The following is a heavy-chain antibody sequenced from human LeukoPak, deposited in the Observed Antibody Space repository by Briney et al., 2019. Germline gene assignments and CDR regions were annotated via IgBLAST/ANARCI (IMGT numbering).Heavy chain of an antibody. J-gene: IGHJ6*03. Sequence: SETLSLTCTISGGSVSDYYWSWIRQSPGKGLEWIGYIYHTGSTSYSPSLKSRVTISADTSQNQFSLKLNSVTAADTAVYYCARAVQLERPPPLIGYYYMDVWGKGTTVTVSS. CDR3: ARAVQLERPPPLIGYYYMDV. D-gene: IGHD1-1*01. V-gene: IGHV4-59*02. CDR1: GGSVSDYY. CDR2: IYHTGST.